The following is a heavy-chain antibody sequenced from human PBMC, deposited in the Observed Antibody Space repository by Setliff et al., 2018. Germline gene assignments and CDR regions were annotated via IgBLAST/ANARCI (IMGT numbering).Heavy chain of an antibody. CDR2: ISAHSGNT. J-gene: IGHJ4*02. V-gene: IGHV1-18*01. D-gene: IGHD2-8*01. Sequence: ASVKVSCKASGYTFSNYGITWVRLAPGQGLEWMGWISAHSGNTFYAPQFQGRLVMTTDTSTNTAYMELRNLTSDDTAMYFCERLVRYCTRVTCQRSSDGDFWGQGTPVTVS. CDR1: GYTFSNYG. CDR3: ERLVRYCTRVTCQRSSDGDF.